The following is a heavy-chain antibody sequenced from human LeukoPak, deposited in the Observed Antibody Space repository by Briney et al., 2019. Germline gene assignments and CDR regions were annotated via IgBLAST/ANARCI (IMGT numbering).Heavy chain of an antibody. Sequence: SQTLSLTCDISGDSVSSNSAAWNWMRQSPSRGLEGLGRTYYRSKWYNDYAVSVESRITIKPDTSKNQFSLQLNSVTPEDTAVYYCARDRGNAFDIWGQGTMVTVSS. CDR2: TYYRSKWYN. V-gene: IGHV6-1*01. D-gene: IGHD3-10*01. J-gene: IGHJ3*02. CDR3: ARDRGNAFDI. CDR1: GDSVSSNSAA.